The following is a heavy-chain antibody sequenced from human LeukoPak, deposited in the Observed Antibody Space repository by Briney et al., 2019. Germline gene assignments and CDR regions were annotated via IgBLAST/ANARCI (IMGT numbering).Heavy chain of an antibody. CDR2: INQDGGTR. CDR1: GFTFSNTW. V-gene: IGHV3-7*01. Sequence: GGSLRLFCAASGFTFSNTWMAWVRQAPGKGLEWVANINQDGGTRQYADSVRGRFTISRDNAKNSLYLEMNSLRAEDTGLYHCARDMKGNLDYWGQGTLVTVSS. J-gene: IGHJ4*02. D-gene: IGHD3-16*01. CDR3: ARDMKGNLDY.